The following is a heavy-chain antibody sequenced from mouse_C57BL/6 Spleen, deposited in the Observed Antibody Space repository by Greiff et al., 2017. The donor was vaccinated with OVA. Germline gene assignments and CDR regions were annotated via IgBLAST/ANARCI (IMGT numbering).Heavy chain of an antibody. J-gene: IGHJ1*03. CDR2: INPSNGGT. CDR1: GYTFTSYW. Sequence: QVQLQQPGTELVKPGASVKLSCKASGYTFTSYWMHWVKQRPGQGLEWIGNINPSNGGTNYNEKFKSKATLTVDKSSSTAYMQLSSLTSEDSAVYYCAREDVYYGSSYWYFDVWGTGTTVTVSS. CDR3: AREDVYYGSSYWYFDV. D-gene: IGHD1-1*01. V-gene: IGHV1-53*01.